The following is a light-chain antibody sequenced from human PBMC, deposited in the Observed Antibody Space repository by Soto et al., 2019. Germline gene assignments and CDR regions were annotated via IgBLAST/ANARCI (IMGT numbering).Light chain of an antibody. CDR3: QQSYNAPYT. CDR1: QNIRGF. V-gene: IGKV1-39*01. J-gene: IGKJ2*01. CDR2: SAS. Sequence: DIQMTQFPPSLSASVGDRVTMTCRASQNIRGFLNWYQQKPGRAPRVLIYSASTLQSGVPSRFSGSGSGTNFTLTISSLQPEEFATYSCQQSYNAPYTFGQGTKLEI.